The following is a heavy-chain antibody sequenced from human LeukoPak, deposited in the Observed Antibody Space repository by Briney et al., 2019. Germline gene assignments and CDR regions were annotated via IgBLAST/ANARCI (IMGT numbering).Heavy chain of an antibody. CDR2: ITGSGDST. D-gene: IGHD6-19*01. CDR1: GFMFSSYA. Sequence: GGSLRLSCAASGFMFSSYAMRWVRQAPGKGLEWVSSITGSGDSTYYADSVKGRFTISRDNSKNTLYLQMNSLRAEDTAIYYCAKAPLAGRYYSGWYYFDYWGQGTLVTVSS. CDR3: AKAPLAGRYYSGWYYFDY. V-gene: IGHV3-23*01. J-gene: IGHJ4*02.